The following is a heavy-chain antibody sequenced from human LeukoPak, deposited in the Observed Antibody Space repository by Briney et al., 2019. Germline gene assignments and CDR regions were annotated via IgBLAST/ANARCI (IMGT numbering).Heavy chain of an antibody. Sequence: GGSLRLSCAASGFTFSSYAMHWVRQAPGKGLEWVAVISYDGSNNYYADSVKGRFTISRDNSKNTLYLQMNSLRAEDTAVYYCARVGSSGWWGGRDYWGQGTLVTVSS. V-gene: IGHV3-30*04. D-gene: IGHD6-19*01. J-gene: IGHJ4*02. CDR2: ISYDGSNN. CDR3: ARVGSSGWWGGRDY. CDR1: GFTFSSYA.